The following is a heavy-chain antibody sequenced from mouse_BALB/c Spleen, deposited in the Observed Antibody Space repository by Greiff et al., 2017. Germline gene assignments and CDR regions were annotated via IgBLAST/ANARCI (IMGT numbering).Heavy chain of an antibody. CDR1: GFTFSSYA. CDR2: ISSGGST. D-gene: IGHD2-4*01. J-gene: IGHJ3*01. CDR3: ARAGDYDAPY. Sequence: EVKLVESGGGLVKPGGSLKLSCAASGFTFSSYAMSWVRQTPEKRLEWVASISSGGSTYYPDSVKGRFIISRDNARNILYLQMSSLRSEDTAMYYCARAGDYDAPYWGQGTLVTVSA. V-gene: IGHV5-6-5*01.